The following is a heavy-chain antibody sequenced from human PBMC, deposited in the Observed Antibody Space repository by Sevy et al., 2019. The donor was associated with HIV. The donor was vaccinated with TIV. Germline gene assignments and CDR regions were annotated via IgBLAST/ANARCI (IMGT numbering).Heavy chain of an antibody. CDR1: GFTFSDYY. D-gene: IGHD6-6*01. J-gene: IGHJ4*02. V-gene: IGHV3-11*01. CDR3: AREDIADRHFDY. CDR2: ISSSGSTI. Sequence: GGSLRLSCAASGFTFSDYYINWIRQAPGKGLEWVSYISSSGSTIYYTDSVKGRFTISRDNAKNSLYLQMSSLRVEDTAVYYCAREDIADRHFDYWGQGTLVTVSS.